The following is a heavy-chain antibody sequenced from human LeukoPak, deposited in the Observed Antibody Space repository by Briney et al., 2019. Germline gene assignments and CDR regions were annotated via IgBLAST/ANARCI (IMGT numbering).Heavy chain of an antibody. J-gene: IGHJ4*02. Sequence: GGSLRLSCAASGFTFSSYAMSWVRQAPGKGLEWVSAIGDSGGSTYDADSVKGRFTISRDNSKNTLYPQMNSLRAEDTAVYYCAKDTSIGRYCTNGVCSPFDYWGQGTLVTVSS. CDR3: AKDTSIGRYCTNGVCSPFDY. CDR1: GFTFSSYA. V-gene: IGHV3-23*01. D-gene: IGHD2-8*01. CDR2: IGDSGGST.